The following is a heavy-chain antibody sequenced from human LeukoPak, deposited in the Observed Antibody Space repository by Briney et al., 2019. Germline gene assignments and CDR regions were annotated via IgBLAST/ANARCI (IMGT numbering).Heavy chain of an antibody. J-gene: IGHJ3*02. CDR3: ARRHGDLGAKNAFDI. V-gene: IGHV3-7*01. CDR2: IKQDGSEK. CDR1: GFTFSSYW. D-gene: IGHD3-10*01. Sequence: PGGSLRLSCAASGFTFSSYWMSWVRQAPGKGLEWVANIKQDGSEKYYVDSVKGRFTISRDNAKNSLYLQMNSLRAEDTAVYYCARRHGDLGAKNAFDIWGQGTMVTVSS.